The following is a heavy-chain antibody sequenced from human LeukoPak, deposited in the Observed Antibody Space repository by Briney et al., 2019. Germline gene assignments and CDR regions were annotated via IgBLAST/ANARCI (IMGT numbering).Heavy chain of an antibody. CDR2: IYSIGNT. CDR1: GFTVSSNY. J-gene: IGHJ4*02. D-gene: IGHD1-14*01. V-gene: IGHV3-53*01. Sequence: PGGSLRLSCAVSGFTVSSNYMSWVRQAPGKGLEWVSVIYSIGNTYYADSVKGRFTISRDTSKNTVYLQMNSLRAEDTAVYYCARAGMRRSYDYWGQGALVTVSS. CDR3: ARAGMRRSYDY.